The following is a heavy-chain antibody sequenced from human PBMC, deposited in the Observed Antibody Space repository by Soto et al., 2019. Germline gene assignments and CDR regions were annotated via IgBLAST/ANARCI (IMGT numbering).Heavy chain of an antibody. CDR1: GGSISSNY. V-gene: IGHV4-59*01. Sequence: SETQSLTCTVSGGSISSNYWTWIRQPPGKGLEWIGDVYNSGSTNYNPSLKSRVTISEDTSKSQFSLKVNSMTAADTAVYYCARYRREAVAGYTLDNWGQGILVTVSS. J-gene: IGHJ4*02. CDR3: ARYRREAVAGYTLDN. D-gene: IGHD6-13*01. CDR2: VYNSGST.